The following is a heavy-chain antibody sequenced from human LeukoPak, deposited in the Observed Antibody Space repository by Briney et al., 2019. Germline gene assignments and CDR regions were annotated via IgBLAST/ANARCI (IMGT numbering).Heavy chain of an antibody. CDR1: GFSMSVYW. CDR3: ARDPGSV. D-gene: IGHD2-15*01. Sequence: GGSLRLSCAASGFSMSVYWMSWVRQAPGKGLEWVGNIKQDGSERNYVDSVKGRFTISRDNAKNSLYLQMNSLRAEDTAVYYCARDPGSVWGQGTTVTVPS. J-gene: IGHJ6*02. V-gene: IGHV3-7*01. CDR2: IKQDGSER.